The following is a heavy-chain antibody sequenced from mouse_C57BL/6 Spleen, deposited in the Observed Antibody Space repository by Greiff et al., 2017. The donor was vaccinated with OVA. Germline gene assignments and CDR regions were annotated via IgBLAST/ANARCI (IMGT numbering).Heavy chain of an antibody. D-gene: IGHD2-3*01. CDR1: GYTFTSYD. CDR3: ARSIYDGYPERYFDV. CDR2: IYPRDGST. V-gene: IGHV1-85*01. Sequence: QVQLQQSGPELVKPGASVKLSCKASGYTFTSYDINWVKQRPGQGLEWIGWIYPRDGSTKYNEKFKGKATLTVDTSSSTAYMELHSLTSEDSAVYFCARSIYDGYPERYFDVWGTGSTVTVSS. J-gene: IGHJ1*03.